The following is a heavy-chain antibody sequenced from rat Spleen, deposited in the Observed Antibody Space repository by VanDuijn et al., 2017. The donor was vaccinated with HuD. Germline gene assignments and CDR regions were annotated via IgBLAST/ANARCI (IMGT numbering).Heavy chain of an antibody. J-gene: IGHJ2*01. CDR3: ARWTTYFDY. D-gene: IGHD1-10*01. V-gene: IGHV3-1*01. CDR2: ISYSGST. Sequence: EVQLQESGPGLVKPSQSLSLTCSVTGYSITSSYRWNWIRKFPGNKLEWMGYISYSGSTNYNPSLKSRISITRDTSKNQFFLQLNSVTTEDTATYYCARWTTYFDYWGQGVMVTVSS. CDR1: GYSITSSY.